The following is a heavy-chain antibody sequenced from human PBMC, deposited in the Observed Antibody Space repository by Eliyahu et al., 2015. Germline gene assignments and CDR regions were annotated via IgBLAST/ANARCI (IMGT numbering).Heavy chain of an antibody. CDR1: GGSFSGYY. J-gene: IGHJ4*02. CDR3: ALNDYGDFDY. Sequence: QVQLQQWGAGLLKPSETLSLTCAVYGGSFSGYYWSWIRQPPGKGLEWIGEINHSGSTNYNPSLKSRVTISVDTSKNQFSLKLSSVTAADTAVYYCALNDYGDFDYWGQGTLVTVSS. CDR2: INHSGST. V-gene: IGHV4-34*01. D-gene: IGHD4-17*01.